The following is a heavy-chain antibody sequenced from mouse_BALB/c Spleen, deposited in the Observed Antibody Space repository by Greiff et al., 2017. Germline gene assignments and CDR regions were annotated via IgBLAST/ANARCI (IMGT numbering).Heavy chain of an antibody. D-gene: IGHD2-1*01. CDR2: IWRGGST. J-gene: IGHJ4*01. Sequence: QVQLQQSGPGLVQPSQSLSITCTVSGFSLTSYGVHWVRQSPGKGLEWLGVIWRGGSTDYNAAFMSRLSITKDNSKSQVFFKMNSLQADDTAIYYCAKKGGNYGGYAMDYWGQGTSVTVSS. CDR1: GFSLTSYG. CDR3: AKKGGNYGGYAMDY. V-gene: IGHV2-5*01.